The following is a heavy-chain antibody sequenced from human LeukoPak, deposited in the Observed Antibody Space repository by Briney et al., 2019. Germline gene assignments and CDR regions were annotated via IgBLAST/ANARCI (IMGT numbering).Heavy chain of an antibody. J-gene: IGHJ4*02. CDR1: GGSFSGYY. CDR3: ARGWWLRGSFDY. CDR2: INHSGST. Sequence: SETLSLTCAVYGGSFSGYYWSWIRQPPGKGLEWIGEINHSGSTNYNPSLKSRVTISVDTSKNQLPLKLSSVTAADTAVYYCARGWWLRGSFDYWGQGTLVTVSS. D-gene: IGHD5-12*01. V-gene: IGHV4-34*01.